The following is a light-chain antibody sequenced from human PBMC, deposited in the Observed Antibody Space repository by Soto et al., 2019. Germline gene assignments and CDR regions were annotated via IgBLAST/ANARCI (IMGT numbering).Light chain of an antibody. CDR1: QDIRNF. CDR3: QKYSSVLV. Sequence: DIQMTQSPTSLSASVGDRVTITCRASQDIRNFVAWYQQKPGKAPKLLIYVASTLQSGVPSRFSGSGSVTDFTLTMNSLQPEDVATYSCQKYSSVLVFGPGTKVEIK. J-gene: IGKJ3*01. V-gene: IGKV1-27*01. CDR2: VAS.